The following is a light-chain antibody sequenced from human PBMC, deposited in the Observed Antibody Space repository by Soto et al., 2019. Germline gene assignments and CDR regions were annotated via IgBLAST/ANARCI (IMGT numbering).Light chain of an antibody. CDR2: GTS. CDR1: QSIASSY. V-gene: IGKV3-20*01. Sequence: ELVLTQSPGTLSLSPGERATLSCRAGQSIASSYLAWYQQRRGQAPRLLVSGTSSRATGIPDRFSGSGSGTDFTLTITRLEPEDFAVYYCQHYGTSPFTFGPGTKVHIK. J-gene: IGKJ3*01. CDR3: QHYGTSPFT.